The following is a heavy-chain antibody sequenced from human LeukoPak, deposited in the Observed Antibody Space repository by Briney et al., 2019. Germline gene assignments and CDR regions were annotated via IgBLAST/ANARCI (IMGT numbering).Heavy chain of an antibody. V-gene: IGHV3-30-3*01. J-gene: IGHJ4*02. CDR1: GFTFSSYA. Sequence: GRSLRLSCAASGFTFSSYAMHWVHQAPGKGLEWVAVISYDGSNKYYADSVKGRFTISRDNSKNTLYLQMNSLRAEDTAVYYCARVFMSGEFDYWGQGTLVTVSS. D-gene: IGHD3-16*01. CDR3: ARVFMSGEFDY. CDR2: ISYDGSNK.